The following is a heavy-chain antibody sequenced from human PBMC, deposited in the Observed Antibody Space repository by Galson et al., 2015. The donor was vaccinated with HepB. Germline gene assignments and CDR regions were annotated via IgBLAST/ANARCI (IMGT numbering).Heavy chain of an antibody. CDR1: RFTFSGSA. J-gene: IGHJ4*02. CDR3: TRLGDLSGYSSC. CDR2: IGSNANNYAT. D-gene: IGHD3-22*01. V-gene: IGHV3-73*01. Sequence: SLRLSCAGSRFTFSGSAMHWVRQTSGKGLEWIGRIGSNANNYATAYKASVKGRFTISRDDSKNTAYLQMNSLRTEDTAVYYCTRLGDLSGYSSCWGQGTLVTVSS.